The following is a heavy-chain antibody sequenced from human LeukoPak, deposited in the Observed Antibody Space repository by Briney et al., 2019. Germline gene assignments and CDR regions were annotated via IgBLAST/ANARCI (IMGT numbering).Heavy chain of an antibody. CDR3: ARVTKTGAPPIGI. V-gene: IGHV1-46*03. CDR2: INPSGGST. CDR1: GYTFTSYY. Sequence: ASVKVSCKASGYTFTSYYMHWVRQAPAQGLEWMGIINPSGGSTSYAQKFQGRVTMTRDTSTSTVYMELSSLRSEDTAVYYCARVTKTGAPPIGIWGQGTMVTVSS. D-gene: IGHD1-1*01. J-gene: IGHJ3*02.